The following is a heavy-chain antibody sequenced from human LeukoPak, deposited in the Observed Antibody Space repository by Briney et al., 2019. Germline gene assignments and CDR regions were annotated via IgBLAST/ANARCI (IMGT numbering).Heavy chain of an antibody. V-gene: IGHV3-30-3*01. CDR1: GFTFSSYA. CDR3: ARAGGPWYYYYMDV. J-gene: IGHJ6*03. D-gene: IGHD2-15*01. CDR2: ISYDGSNK. Sequence: GGSLRLSCAASGFTFSSYAMHWVRQAPGKGLEWVAVISYDGSNKYYADSVKGRFTISRDNSKNTLYLQMNSLRAEDTAVYYCARAGGPWYYYYMDVWGKGTTVTVSS.